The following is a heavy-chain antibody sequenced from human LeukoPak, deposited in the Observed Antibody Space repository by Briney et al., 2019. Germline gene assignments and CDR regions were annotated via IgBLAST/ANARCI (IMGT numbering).Heavy chain of an antibody. Sequence: PGGSLRLSCAASAFTFRTYWMSWVRQAPGKGLEWVAMIKPDGSEKCYVDSVKGLFTIFRDNAKNSLYLQMTSLRAEDTAVYYCTRDASGDTNSGPRMDVWGQGTTVTVSS. J-gene: IGHJ6*02. CDR1: AFTFRTYW. CDR2: IKPDGSEK. CDR3: TRDASGDTNSGPRMDV. V-gene: IGHV3-7*05. D-gene: IGHD1-26*01.